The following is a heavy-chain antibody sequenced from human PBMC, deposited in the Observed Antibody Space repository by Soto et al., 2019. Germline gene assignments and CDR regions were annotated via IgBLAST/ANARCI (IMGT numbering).Heavy chain of an antibody. D-gene: IGHD3-9*01. J-gene: IGHJ6*02. Sequence: SETLSLTCTVSGGSISTYYWSWIRQPPGKGLEWIGYIYYSGRTNYNPSLKSRVTISVDTSKNQFSLKPTSVTAADTAVYYCARSWINDDDILTAYSRYGLDVWGQGTTVTVSS. CDR2: IYYSGRT. V-gene: IGHV4-59*01. CDR3: ARSWINDDDILTAYSRYGLDV. CDR1: GGSISTYY.